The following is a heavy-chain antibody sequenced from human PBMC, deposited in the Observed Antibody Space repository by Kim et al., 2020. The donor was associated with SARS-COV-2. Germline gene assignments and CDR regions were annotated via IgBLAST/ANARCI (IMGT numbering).Heavy chain of an antibody. CDR1: GGSISSYY. J-gene: IGHJ5*02. CDR2: IYYSGST. D-gene: IGHD3-22*01. CDR3: ARGFFTYDSSGWGWFDP. V-gene: IGHV4-59*13. Sequence: SETLSLTCTVSGGSISSYYWSWIRQPPGKGLEWIGYIYYSGSTNYNPSLKSRVTISVDTSKNQFSLKLSSVTAADTAVYYCARGFFTYDSSGWGWFDPWGQGTLVTVSS.